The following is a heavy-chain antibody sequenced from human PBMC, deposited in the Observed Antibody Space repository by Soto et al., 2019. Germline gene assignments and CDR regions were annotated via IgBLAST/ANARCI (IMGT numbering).Heavy chain of an antibody. CDR1: GFTFSSYE. V-gene: IGHV3-48*03. CDR3: ARGARDWFDP. CDR2: ISSSGSTI. J-gene: IGHJ5*02. Sequence: LRLSCAASGFTFSSYEMNWVRQAPGKGLEWVSYISSSGSTIYYAGSVKGRFTISRDNAKNSLYLQMNSLRAEDTAVYYCARGARDWFDPWGQGTLVTVSS.